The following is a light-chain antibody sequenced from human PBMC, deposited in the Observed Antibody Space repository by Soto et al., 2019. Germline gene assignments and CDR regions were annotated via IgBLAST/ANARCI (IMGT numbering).Light chain of an antibody. Sequence: DIQMTQSPSSLSASVGDRITITCRASESVVGYLNWYQLKPGRVPKSLIYGSKSLQSGVPSRFSGIGSGTDFTLTISSLQPDDFATYYCQQTYNFPWTLGQGTKVE. CDR1: ESVVGY. J-gene: IGKJ1*01. CDR2: GSK. CDR3: QQTYNFPWT. V-gene: IGKV1-39*01.